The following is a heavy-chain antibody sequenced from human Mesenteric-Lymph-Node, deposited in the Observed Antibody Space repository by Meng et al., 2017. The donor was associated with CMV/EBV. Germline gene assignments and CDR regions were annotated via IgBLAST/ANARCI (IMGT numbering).Heavy chain of an antibody. Sequence: SVKVSCKASGYTFTSYGISWLRQAPGQGLEWMGGIIPIFGTANYAQKFQGRVTITTDESTSTAYMELSSLRSEDTAVYYCARGGLEWTDGMDVWGQGTTVTVSS. CDR2: IIPIFGTA. D-gene: IGHD3-3*01. CDR3: ARGGLEWTDGMDV. V-gene: IGHV1-69*05. CDR1: GYTFTSYG. J-gene: IGHJ6*02.